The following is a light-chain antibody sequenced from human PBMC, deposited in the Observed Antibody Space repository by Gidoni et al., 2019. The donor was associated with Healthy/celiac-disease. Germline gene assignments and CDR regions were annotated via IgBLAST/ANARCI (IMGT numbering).Light chain of an antibody. CDR1: QSLVFSGGNSY. Sequence: DVDMTQAPLSLPVTLGQPDSISCKSSQSLVFSGGNSYLAWLQQRPGQSPRRLIYKVSNRDSGVPDRFSGSGSGTDFTLNISRVEAEDIGVYYCMQGTHWPKTFGQGTQLEIK. V-gene: IGKV2-30*01. J-gene: IGKJ2*01. CDR3: MQGTHWPKT. CDR2: KVS.